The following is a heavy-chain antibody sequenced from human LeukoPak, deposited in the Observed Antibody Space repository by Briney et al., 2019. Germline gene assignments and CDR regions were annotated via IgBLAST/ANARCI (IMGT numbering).Heavy chain of an antibody. CDR3: AKFISDSGAYYAFDY. D-gene: IGHD3-10*01. CDR2: ITTRGTIT. J-gene: IGHJ4*02. V-gene: IGHV3-23*01. Sequence: PGGSLRLSCVASGFSFSIYAMSWVRQAPEEGLGWVSSITTRGTITYSADSVKGRFSPSRDDSTNTLSLQTDSLGAEDTALYYCAKFISDSGAYYAFDYWGQGTLVTVSS. CDR1: GFSFSIYA.